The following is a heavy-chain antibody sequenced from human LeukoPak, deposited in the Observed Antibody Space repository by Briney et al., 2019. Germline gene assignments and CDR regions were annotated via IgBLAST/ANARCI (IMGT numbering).Heavy chain of an antibody. CDR2: TYYRSKWYN. Sequence: SQTLSLTCAISGDSVSSNSAAWNWIRQSPSRGLEWLGRTYYRSKWYNDYAVSVKSRITINPDTSKNQFSLQLNSVTPEDTAVYYCAREGLGYSSSSWVPQIQYNWFDPWGQGTLVTVSS. CDR1: GDSVSSNSAA. J-gene: IGHJ5*02. D-gene: IGHD6-6*01. CDR3: AREGLGYSSSSWVPQIQYNWFDP. V-gene: IGHV6-1*01.